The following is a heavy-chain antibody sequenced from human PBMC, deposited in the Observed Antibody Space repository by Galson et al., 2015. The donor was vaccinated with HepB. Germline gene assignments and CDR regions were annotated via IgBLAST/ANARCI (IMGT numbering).Heavy chain of an antibody. Sequence: SVKVSCKASGGTFSSYAISWVRQAPGQGLEWMGGIIPIFGTANYAQKFQGRVTITADESTSTAYMELSSLRSEDTAVYYCARAPSCGGDCYPSPNYWGRGTLVTVSS. D-gene: IGHD2-21*01. CDR3: ARAPSCGGDCYPSPNY. CDR1: GGTFSSYA. J-gene: IGHJ4*02. CDR2: IIPIFGTA. V-gene: IGHV1-69*13.